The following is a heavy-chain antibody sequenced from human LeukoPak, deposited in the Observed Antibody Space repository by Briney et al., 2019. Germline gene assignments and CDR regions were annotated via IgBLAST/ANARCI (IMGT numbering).Heavy chain of an antibody. J-gene: IGHJ4*02. CDR1: GGSIGTYS. D-gene: IGHD6-13*01. Sequence: SETLSLTCTVSGGSIGTYSWNWVRQPPGEGLGWVGYIYYSGTTNYNPSLKSRVPISVDTSKNQFSLKLSSVTAADTAVYYCARGVYIAAAQYGYWGQGTLVTVSS. CDR2: IYYSGTT. V-gene: IGHV4-59*01. CDR3: ARGVYIAAAQYGY.